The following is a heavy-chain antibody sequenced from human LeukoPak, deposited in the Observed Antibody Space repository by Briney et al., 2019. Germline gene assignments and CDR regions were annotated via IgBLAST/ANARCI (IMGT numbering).Heavy chain of an antibody. CDR3: AKEGNYDILTGYYSDY. D-gene: IGHD3-9*01. V-gene: IGHV3-11*04. CDR1: GFTFSDYY. CDR2: ISSSGSTI. Sequence: KSGGSLRLSCAASGFTFSDYYMNWIRQAPGKGLEWVSYISSSGSTIYYADSVKGRFTISRDNAKNSLYLQMNSLRAEDTAVYYCAKEGNYDILTGYYSDYWGQGTLVTVSS. J-gene: IGHJ4*02.